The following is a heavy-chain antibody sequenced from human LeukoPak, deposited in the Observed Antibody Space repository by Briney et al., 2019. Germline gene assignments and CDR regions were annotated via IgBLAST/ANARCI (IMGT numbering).Heavy chain of an antibody. CDR3: ARGRYFDY. CDR2: IKQDGSEK. Sequence: PGGSLRLSCAASGLTFSSYGMHSVRQAPGKGLEWVANIKQDGSEKYYVDSVKGRFTISRDNAKNSLYLQMNSLRAEDTAVYYCARGRYFDYWGQGTLVTVSS. J-gene: IGHJ4*02. CDR1: GLTFSSYG. V-gene: IGHV3-7*01.